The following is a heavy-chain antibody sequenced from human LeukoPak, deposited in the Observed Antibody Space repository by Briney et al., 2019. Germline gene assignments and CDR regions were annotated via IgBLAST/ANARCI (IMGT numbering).Heavy chain of an antibody. J-gene: IGHJ5*01. CDR3: ARDSSRWGWFDP. Sequence: PGGSLRLSCAASGFTFSRYWMSWVRRAPGKGLEWVANIKQDGSEKDYVESVKGRLTISRDNAKFSLYLQMNSLRADDTAVYYCARDSSRWGWFDPWGQGTLVTVSS. D-gene: IGHD3-16*01. CDR1: GFTFSRYW. V-gene: IGHV3-7*05. CDR2: IKQDGSEK.